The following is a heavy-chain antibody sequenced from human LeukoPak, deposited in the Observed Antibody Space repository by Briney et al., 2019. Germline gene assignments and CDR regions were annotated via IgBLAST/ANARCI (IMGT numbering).Heavy chain of an antibody. V-gene: IGHV1-69*06. J-gene: IGHJ4*02. CDR1: GGTFSSYA. Sequence: SVKVSCKASGGTFSSYAISWVRQAPGQGLEWMGGIIPIFGTANYAQKFQGRVTITADKSTSTPYMELSSLRSEDTAVYYCAALGTTYYYDSSGLVDYWGQGTLVTVSS. D-gene: IGHD3-22*01. CDR3: AALGTTYYYDSSGLVDY. CDR2: IIPIFGTA.